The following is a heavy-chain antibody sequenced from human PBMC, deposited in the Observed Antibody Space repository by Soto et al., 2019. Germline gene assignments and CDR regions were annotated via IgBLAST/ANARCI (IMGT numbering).Heavy chain of an antibody. CDR1: GYIFVNYG. CDR3: VMVDNYVTPTPQDV. J-gene: IGHJ6*02. Sequence: GGSGKGSRPASGYIFVNYGIARVGQAPGQGLEWMGWISPYTGNTHSATKIQGRLTMTTDTSTSTAYMDLGSLTSDDTAVYYCVMVDNYVTPTPQDVWGQGTTVTVSS. CDR2: ISPYTGNT. V-gene: IGHV1-18*01. D-gene: IGHD3-16*01.